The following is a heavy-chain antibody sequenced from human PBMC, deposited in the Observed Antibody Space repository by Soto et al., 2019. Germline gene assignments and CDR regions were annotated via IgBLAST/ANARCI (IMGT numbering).Heavy chain of an antibody. CDR3: ARNRRIAAEMDV. CDR1: GFTFSDYC. CDR2: IASRSNYL. Sequence: PGGSLRLSCVASGFTFSDYCMNWLRQTPGKGLEWVSSIASRSNYLYYAESVRGRFTVSRDNARNSLYLQVDSLRAEDTAVYYCARNRRIAAEMDVWGQGTTVTVSS. V-gene: IGHV3-21*01. J-gene: IGHJ6*02. D-gene: IGHD2-15*01.